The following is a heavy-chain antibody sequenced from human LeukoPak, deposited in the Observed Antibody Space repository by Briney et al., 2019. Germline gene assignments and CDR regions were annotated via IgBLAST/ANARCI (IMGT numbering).Heavy chain of an antibody. CDR3: ATPPQATTKYYYYYYYMDV. CDR2: ISGSGGST. D-gene: IGHD1-26*01. V-gene: IGHV3-23*01. Sequence: GGSLRLSCAASGFTFCSYAMSWVRQAPGKGLEWVSAISGSGGSTYYADSVKGRFTISRDNSKNTLYLQMNSLRAEDTAVYYCATPPQATTKYYYYYYYMDVWGKGTTVTVSS. J-gene: IGHJ6*03. CDR1: GFTFCSYA.